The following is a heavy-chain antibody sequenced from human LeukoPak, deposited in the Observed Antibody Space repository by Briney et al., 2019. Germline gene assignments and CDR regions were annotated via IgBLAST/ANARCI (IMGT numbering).Heavy chain of an antibody. J-gene: IGHJ4*02. CDR3: ARHRFEGSCRLDS. CDR2: IYYSGRT. Sequence: SQTLSLTCTVSGGSISSDGYYWSWIRQQRGEGLEWIGYIYYSGRTYYKPSLRSRVTISVDTSKNQFSLKLSSVTAADTAVCYCARHRFEGSCRLDSWGQGALVTVSS. CDR1: GGSISSDGYY. D-gene: IGHD3-16*01. V-gene: IGHV4-31*03.